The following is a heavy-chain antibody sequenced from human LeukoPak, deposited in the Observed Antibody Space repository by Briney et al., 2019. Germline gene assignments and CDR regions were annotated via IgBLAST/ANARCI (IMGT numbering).Heavy chain of an antibody. CDR2: IYFSGST. CDR3: ARSRLIPFDY. J-gene: IGHJ4*02. Sequence: PSETLSLTCTVSGGSISSSSYYWGWIRQPPGKELEWIGTIYFSGSTWYNPSLKSRVTISVDTSKNQFSLRLTSVTAADTAVYYCARSRLIPFDYWGQGTLVTVSS. D-gene: IGHD2-21*01. CDR1: GGSISSSSYY. V-gene: IGHV4-39*07.